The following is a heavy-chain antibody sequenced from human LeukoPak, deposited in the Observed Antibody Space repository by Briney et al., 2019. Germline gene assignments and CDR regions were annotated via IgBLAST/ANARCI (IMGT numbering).Heavy chain of an antibody. V-gene: IGHV3-30*04. D-gene: IGHD3-22*01. CDR2: ISNDGSDK. J-gene: IGHJ4*02. Sequence: PGGSLRLSCAASGFTFSTYAMHWVRQAPGKGLECVAVISNDGSDKYYPDPVKGRFTISRDNSKNTLYLQMNSLRTEDTAVYYCARGTYYYDTSGYYSGGLGYWGQGTLVTVSS. CDR3: ARGTYYYDTSGYYSGGLGY. CDR1: GFTFSTYA.